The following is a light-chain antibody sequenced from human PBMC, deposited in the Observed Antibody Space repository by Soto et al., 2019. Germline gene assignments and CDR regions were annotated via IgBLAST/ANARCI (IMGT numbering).Light chain of an antibody. CDR2: DVS. J-gene: IGLJ1*01. V-gene: IGLV2-14*03. Sequence: SVLTQPAAVAGSAGLSITISCTGTCSDVGAYNFVSWYQQHPDKAPKLMIFDVSNRPSGVSNRFSGSKSGNTASLTISGLQSEDEAEYYCGSYTTSSNYVFGTGTKVTVL. CDR3: GSYTTSSNYV. CDR1: CSDVGAYNF.